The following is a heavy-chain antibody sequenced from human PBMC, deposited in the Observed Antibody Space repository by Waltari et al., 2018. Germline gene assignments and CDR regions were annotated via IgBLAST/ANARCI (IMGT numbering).Heavy chain of an antibody. J-gene: IGHJ4*02. Sequence: QVQLVQSGAEVKKPGASVKVSCKASGYTFTGYYMHWVRQAPGQGLAWMGWINPNSGGTNYAQKFQGRVTMTRDTSISTAYMELSRLRSDDTAVYYCARGPAQSSWYPGFDYWGQGTLVTVSS. D-gene: IGHD6-13*01. V-gene: IGHV1-2*02. CDR2: INPNSGGT. CDR1: GYTFTGYY. CDR3: ARGPAQSSWYPGFDY.